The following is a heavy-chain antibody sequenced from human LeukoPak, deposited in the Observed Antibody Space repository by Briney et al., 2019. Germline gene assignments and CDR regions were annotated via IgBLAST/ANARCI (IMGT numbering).Heavy chain of an antibody. CDR1: GGSISSYY. J-gene: IGHJ1*01. CDR3: ARDGDYDFWSGYYTGYFQH. CDR2: IYYSGST. Sequence: SQTLSLTCTVSGGSISSYYWSWIRQPPGKGLEWIGYIYYSGSTNYNPSLKSRVTISVDTSKNQFSLKLSSVTAADTAVYYCARDGDYDFWSGYYTGYFQHWGQGTLVTVSS. V-gene: IGHV4-59*01. D-gene: IGHD3-3*01.